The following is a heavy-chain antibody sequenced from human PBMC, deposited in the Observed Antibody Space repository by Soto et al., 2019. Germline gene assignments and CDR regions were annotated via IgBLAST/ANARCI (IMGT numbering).Heavy chain of an antibody. CDR2: IYYSGST. V-gene: IGHV4-59*08. J-gene: IGHJ4*02. CDR3: ARVPNYYDTSGYVY. Sequence: SETLSLTCTVSGGSISSYYWSWIRQPPGKGLEWIGYIYYSGSTHYNPSLKSRLTMSVDTSKSQFSLKLSSVTAADTAVYYCARVPNYYDTSGYVYWGQGTLVTVSS. D-gene: IGHD3-22*01. CDR1: GGSISSYY.